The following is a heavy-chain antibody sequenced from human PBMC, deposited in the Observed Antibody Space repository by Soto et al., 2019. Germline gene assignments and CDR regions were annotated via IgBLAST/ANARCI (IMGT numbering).Heavy chain of an antibody. CDR2: IIPMYGPA. CDR3: ARVTSMVRGVIDNWFDP. J-gene: IGHJ5*02. Sequence: QVPLVQSGAEVKKPGSSVTVPCKASGGTFSSYAIHWVRQAPGQGLEWMGGIIPMYGPAKYAQRFQGRVTITADESMTTVYMELTSLTSQDTAVYYCARVTSMVRGVIDNWFDPWGHGTLVTVSS. V-gene: IGHV1-69*01. D-gene: IGHD3-10*01. CDR1: GGTFSSYA.